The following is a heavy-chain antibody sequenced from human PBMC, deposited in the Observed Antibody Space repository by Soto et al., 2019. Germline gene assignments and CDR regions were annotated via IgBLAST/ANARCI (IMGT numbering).Heavy chain of an antibody. V-gene: IGHV4-31*01. CDR2: IFYNGRT. J-gene: IGHJ3*02. D-gene: IGHD3-10*01. CDR3: ARADIRFASGRTPLGVAI. CDR1: GGSISSDDYY. Sequence: QVQLQESGPGLVKPSQTLSLTCTVSGGSISSDDYYWSWIRQHPGKGLEWIAHIFYNGRTYSNPSLTGVVSMPLATSYNQFSLNLTSVTVADTAVYYCARADIRFASGRTPLGVAIWGKGTMVTVSS.